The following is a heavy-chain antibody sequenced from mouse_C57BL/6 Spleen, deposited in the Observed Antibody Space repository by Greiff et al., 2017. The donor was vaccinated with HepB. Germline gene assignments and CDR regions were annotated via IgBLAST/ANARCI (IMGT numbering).Heavy chain of an antibody. J-gene: IGHJ3*01. D-gene: IGHD2-4*01. Sequence: VKLMESGPGLVAPSQSLSITCTVSGFSLTSYAISWVRQPPGKGLEWLGVIWTGGGTNYNSALKSRLSISKDNSKSQVFLKMNSLQTDDTARYYCARNPYDYDEEAWFAYWGQGTLVTVSA. CDR2: IWTGGGT. CDR3: ARNPYDYDEEAWFAY. CDR1: GFSLTSYA. V-gene: IGHV2-9-1*01.